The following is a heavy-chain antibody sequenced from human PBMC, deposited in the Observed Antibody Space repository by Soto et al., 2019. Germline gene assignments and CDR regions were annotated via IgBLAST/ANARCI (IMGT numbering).Heavy chain of an antibody. Sequence: EVHLVESGGGLFQPGGSLRLSCAASGFTVSSKYMSWVRQAPGKGLEWVSLIQSGGPTYYADSVKGRFTISRDTSENTLHLPIDSLRAEDTAVYYCARDDVLCDGGRCYGGPLDVWGKGTTVTVSS. J-gene: IGHJ6*04. CDR3: ARDDVLCDGGRCYGGPLDV. CDR1: GFTVSSKY. CDR2: IQSGGPT. V-gene: IGHV3-66*01. D-gene: IGHD2-15*01.